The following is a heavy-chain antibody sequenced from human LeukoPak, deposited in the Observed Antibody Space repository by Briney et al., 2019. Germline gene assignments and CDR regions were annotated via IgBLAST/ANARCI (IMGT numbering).Heavy chain of an antibody. CDR3: AKGTKYYYDSSGYQFDY. Sequence: GGSLRLSCAASGLTFSSYAMSWVRQAPGKGLEWVSAISGSGGSTYYADSVKGRFTISRDNSKNTLYLQMNSLRAEDTAVYYCAKGTKYYYDSSGYQFDYWGRGTLVTVSP. CDR2: ISGSGGST. CDR1: GLTFSSYA. V-gene: IGHV3-23*01. J-gene: IGHJ4*02. D-gene: IGHD3-22*01.